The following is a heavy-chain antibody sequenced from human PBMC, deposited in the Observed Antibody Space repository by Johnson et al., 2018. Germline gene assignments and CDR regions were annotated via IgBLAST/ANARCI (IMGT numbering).Heavy chain of an antibody. CDR2: INEDGREE. J-gene: IGHJ3*02. D-gene: IGHD3-16*01. CDR3: ARYPRHDSNMAFDI. CDR1: GFIFSNYW. V-gene: IGHV3-7*01. Sequence: VQLVQSGGGVVQPGGSLRLSCAASGFIFSNYWMDWVRQAPGRGLEWVANINEDGREENYVDYVKGRFTISRISTKNSLYRQMNSLRAEDTACYYCARYPRHDSNMAFDIWGQGTMVTVSS.